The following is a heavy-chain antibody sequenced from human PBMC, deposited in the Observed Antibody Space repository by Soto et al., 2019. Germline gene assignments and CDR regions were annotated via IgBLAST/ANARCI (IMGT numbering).Heavy chain of an antibody. D-gene: IGHD2-15*01. J-gene: IGHJ5*02. Sequence: QVQLQESGPGLVKPSETLSLTCTVSGGSVSSGYYYWSWIRQPPGKGLEWIGFIYYSGSTNYNPSLKSRVTISLDTSKNQFSLKLSSVTAADTAVYYCASALYCSGGSCSFDPWGQGTLVTVSS. CDR2: IYYSGST. CDR3: ASALYCSGGSCSFDP. V-gene: IGHV4-61*01. CDR1: GGSVSSGYYY.